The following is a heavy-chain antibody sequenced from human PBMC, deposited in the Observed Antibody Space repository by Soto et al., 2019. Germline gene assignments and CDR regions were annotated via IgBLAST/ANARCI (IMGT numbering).Heavy chain of an antibody. Sequence: ASVKVSCKASGYTFTSYYMHWVRQAPGQGLEWMGIINPSGGSTSYAQKFQGRVTMTRDTSTSTVYMELSSLRSEDTAVYYCARSIAAAGQEGDAFAIWGQGTMVTVSS. CDR1: GYTFTSYY. CDR2: INPSGGST. D-gene: IGHD6-13*01. J-gene: IGHJ3*02. CDR3: ARSIAAAGQEGDAFAI. V-gene: IGHV1-46*01.